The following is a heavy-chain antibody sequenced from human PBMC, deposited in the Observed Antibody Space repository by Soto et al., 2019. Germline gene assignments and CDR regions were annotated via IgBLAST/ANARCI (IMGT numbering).Heavy chain of an antibody. Sequence: QVQLQGSGPRLVKPSQTLSLTCSVSGASISSGAYFWTWIRHHPGKGLEWIGYIYYSVSTSYTYQNPSLQSRVTISVDTSKNLFSLRLTSVTAADTATYYCARDKGPDTYGQTRIRDYSYAMDVWGQGTTVIVSS. J-gene: IGHJ6*02. D-gene: IGHD5-18*01. CDR1: GASISSGAYF. CDR2: IYYSVST. V-gene: IGHV4-31*03. CDR3: ARDKGPDTYGQTRIRDYSYAMDV.